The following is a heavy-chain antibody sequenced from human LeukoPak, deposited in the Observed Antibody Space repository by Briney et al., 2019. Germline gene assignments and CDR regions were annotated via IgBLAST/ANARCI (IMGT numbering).Heavy chain of an antibody. D-gene: IGHD1-1*01. CDR3: AKEAGTTGTSCFDY. Sequence: GGSLRLSCAASGFTFSSNAMTWVRQAPGKGLEWVSAISATGTYYADTVKGRFTISRDNSRNTLYLQTNSLRAEDTAIYYCAKEAGTTGTSCFDYWGQGTLVTVSS. CDR1: GFTFSSNA. J-gene: IGHJ4*02. V-gene: IGHV3-23*01. CDR2: ISATGT.